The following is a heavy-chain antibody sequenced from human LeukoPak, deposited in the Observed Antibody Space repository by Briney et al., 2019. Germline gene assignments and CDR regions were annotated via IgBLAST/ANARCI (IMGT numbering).Heavy chain of an antibody. CDR2: IYPGDAYT. CDR3: ARLDYAANYKNFDY. V-gene: IGHV5-51*01. D-gene: IGHD4/OR15-4a*01. CDR1: GYRFTNYW. Sequence: GESLKISCEGSGYRFTNYWIGWVRQMPGKGLEWMGIIYPGDAYTRYSPSFQGQVTISADKSITTTYLQWGSLKASDPAMYYCARLDYAANYKNFDYWGQGTLVTVSS. J-gene: IGHJ4*02.